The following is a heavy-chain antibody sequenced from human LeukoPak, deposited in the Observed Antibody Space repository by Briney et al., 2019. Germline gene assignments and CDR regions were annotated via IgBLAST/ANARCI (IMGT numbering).Heavy chain of an antibody. CDR2: LIPIFGTA. D-gene: IGHD1-26*01. Sequence: SVKVSCKASGVTFSCYAISWVRHAPGQGLEWMGGLIPIFGTANYAQKFQGRVTITTAESTTTTYIELKRPSSEATAGPYCARSGSGSYYDYYYYMYVWGKGTTVTASS. V-gene: IGHV1-69*05. CDR1: GVTFSCYA. CDR3: ARSGSGSYYDYYYYMYV. J-gene: IGHJ6*03.